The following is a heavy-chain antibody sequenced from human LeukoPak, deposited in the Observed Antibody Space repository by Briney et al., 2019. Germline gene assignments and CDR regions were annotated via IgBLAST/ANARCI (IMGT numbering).Heavy chain of an antibody. CDR3: AREGSPGNRYYYYYMDV. V-gene: IGHV3-23*01. J-gene: IGHJ6*03. CDR2: ISGSGGST. Sequence: PGGSLRLSCAASGFTFSSYAMSWVRQAPGKGLEWVSAISGSGGSTYYADSVKGRFTISRDNSKNTLYLQMNSLRAEDTAVYYCAREGSPGNRYYYYYMDVWGKGTTVTVSS. CDR1: GFTFSSYA. D-gene: IGHD3-10*01.